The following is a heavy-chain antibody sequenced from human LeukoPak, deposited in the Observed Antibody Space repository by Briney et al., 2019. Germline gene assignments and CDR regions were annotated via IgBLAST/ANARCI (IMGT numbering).Heavy chain of an antibody. D-gene: IGHD1-26*01. CDR2: IKQDGNEK. CDR3: ARGGSYLSAFDI. Sequence: GESLRLSCAASGFTFTTYWMSWVRQAPGKGLEWVANIKQDGNEKYYVDSVKGRFTISRDNSKNTLYLQMNSLRAEDTAVYYCARGGSYLSAFDIWGQGTMVTVSS. J-gene: IGHJ3*02. V-gene: IGHV3-7*03. CDR1: GFTFTTYW.